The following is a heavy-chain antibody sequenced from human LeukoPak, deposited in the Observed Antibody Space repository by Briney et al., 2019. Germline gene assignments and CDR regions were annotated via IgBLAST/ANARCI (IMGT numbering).Heavy chain of an antibody. CDR1: GGSISSYY. Sequence: SETLSLTCTVSGGSISSYYWSWIRQPPGKGLEWIGYIYYSGSTNYNPSLKSRVTISVDTSKNQFSLKLSSVTAADTAVYYCARDRSGSYLEWGQGTLVTVSS. J-gene: IGHJ4*02. V-gene: IGHV4-59*01. CDR2: IYYSGST. D-gene: IGHD1-26*01. CDR3: ARDRSGSYLE.